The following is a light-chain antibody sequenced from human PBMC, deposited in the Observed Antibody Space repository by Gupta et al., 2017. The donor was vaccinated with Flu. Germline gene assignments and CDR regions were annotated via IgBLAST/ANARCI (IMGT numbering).Light chain of an antibody. CDR3: SSYTSGSTFYV. CDR1: SSDVGRSDY. V-gene: IGLV2-14*01. CDR2: DVN. Sequence: QSALTQPASVSGSPGQSITISCSGTSSDVGRSDYVSWYQQHPDKAPKLIIFDVNNRPSGVAGRFSGSKSGNTASLTISGLQAEDETDYYCSSYTSGSTFYVFGTGTKVTVL. J-gene: IGLJ1*01.